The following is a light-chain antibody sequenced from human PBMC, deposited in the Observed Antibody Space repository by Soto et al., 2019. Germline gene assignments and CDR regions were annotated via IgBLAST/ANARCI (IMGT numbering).Light chain of an antibody. CDR3: QQRSNWLT. CDR2: DAS. CDR1: QSVGSY. J-gene: IGKJ4*01. V-gene: IGKV3-11*01. Sequence: EIVLTQSPATLSLSPGERATLSCRASQSVGSYLAWYQQKPGQAPRLLIYDASNRPNGIPARFSGSGSGTDFTLTISSLEPEDFAVYFCQQRSNWLTFGGGTKVEIK.